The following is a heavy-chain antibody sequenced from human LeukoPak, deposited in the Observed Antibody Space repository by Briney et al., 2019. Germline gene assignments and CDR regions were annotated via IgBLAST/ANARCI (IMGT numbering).Heavy chain of an antibody. J-gene: IGHJ5*02. Sequence: QPGGSLRLSCAASGFTFSSYAMHWVRQAPGKGLEWVAVISYDGSNKYYADSVKGRFTISRDNSKNTLYLQMNSLRAEDTAVYYCAKAPVVGGTKVTFDPWGQGTLVTVSS. CDR2: ISYDGSNK. V-gene: IGHV3-30-3*01. D-gene: IGHD2-15*01. CDR3: AKAPVVGGTKVTFDP. CDR1: GFTFSSYA.